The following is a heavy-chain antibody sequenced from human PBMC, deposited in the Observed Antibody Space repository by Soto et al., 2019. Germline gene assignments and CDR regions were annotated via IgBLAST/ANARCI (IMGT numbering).Heavy chain of an antibody. CDR3: ARLYYYDSSGYYTSPFDY. Sequence: GESLKISCKGSGYSFTTYWIGWVRRKPGKGLEWMGIIYPGDSETRYSPTFQGQVTISADKSISTAFLQWSSLRASDTAMYYCARLYYYDSSGYYTSPFDYWGQGTLVTAPQ. V-gene: IGHV5-51*01. D-gene: IGHD3-22*01. J-gene: IGHJ4*02. CDR2: IYPGDSET. CDR1: GYSFTTYW.